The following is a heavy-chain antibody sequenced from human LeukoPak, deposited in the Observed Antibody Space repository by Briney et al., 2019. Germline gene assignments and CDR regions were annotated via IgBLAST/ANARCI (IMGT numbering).Heavy chain of an antibody. CDR3: AKVVSGGKLERLVEYYFDY. Sequence: GGSLRLSCAASGFTFSSYAMSWVRQAPGKGLEWVSAISGSGGSTYYADSVKRRFTISRDNSKNTLYLQMNSLRAEDTAVYYCAKVVSGGKLERLVEYYFDYWGQGTLVTVSS. CDR2: ISGSGGST. CDR1: GFTFSSYA. D-gene: IGHD1-1*01. J-gene: IGHJ4*02. V-gene: IGHV3-23*01.